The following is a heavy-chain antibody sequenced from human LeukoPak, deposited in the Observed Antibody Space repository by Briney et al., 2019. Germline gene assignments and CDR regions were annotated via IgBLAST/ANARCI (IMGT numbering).Heavy chain of an antibody. Sequence: SETLSLTSAVPGGSINSHYWGWIRQPPGKGLQWIGDIYYTGKNNYNPSLKSRVTISLDTSKDHLSLNLTSVLAADTAIYYCVRRDTGWNYFDYWGQGILVTVCS. D-gene: IGHD6-19*01. CDR3: VRRDTGWNYFDY. J-gene: IGHJ4*02. CDR2: IYYTGKN. V-gene: IGHV4-59*08. CDR1: GGSINSHY.